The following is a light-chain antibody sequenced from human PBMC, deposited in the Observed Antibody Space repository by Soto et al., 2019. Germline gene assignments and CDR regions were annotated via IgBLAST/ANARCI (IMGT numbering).Light chain of an antibody. V-gene: IGLV1-51*01. CDR2: DND. CDR3: GTWDGKV. J-gene: IGLJ1*01. Sequence: QSVLTQPPSVSAAPGQKVTISCSGTYSNIGNNHVSWYQQFPGTAPKLLIYDNDKRPSGIPDRFSGSKSGTSATLGITGLQTGDEADYYCGTWDGKVFGTGTKVTVL. CDR1: YSNIGNNH.